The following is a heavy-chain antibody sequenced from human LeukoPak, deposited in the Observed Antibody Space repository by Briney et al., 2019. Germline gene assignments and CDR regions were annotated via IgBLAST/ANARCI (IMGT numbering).Heavy chain of an antibody. Sequence: SETLSLTCTVSGGSISSGDNYWSWIRQPAGKGLEWIGRIYTSGSTNYNPSLKSRVTISGDTSKSQFSLRLSSVTAADTAVYYCARASYSYDINGWVPFDYWGQGTLVTVSS. CDR1: GGSISSGDNY. CDR3: ARASYSYDINGWVPFDY. D-gene: IGHD3-22*01. CDR2: IYTSGST. V-gene: IGHV4-61*02. J-gene: IGHJ4*02.